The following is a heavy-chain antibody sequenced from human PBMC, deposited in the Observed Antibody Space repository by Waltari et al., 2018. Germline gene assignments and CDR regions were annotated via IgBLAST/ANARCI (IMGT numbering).Heavy chain of an antibody. J-gene: IGHJ3*02. CDR3: ATGPMTTTRIYAFDI. Sequence: QVQLVQSGAEVKKPGASVKVSCKVSGYTLTELSMHWVRQAPGKGLEWMGGFGPEDGETSYDKKFKGRVTMTEDTSTDTAYMELSSLRSEDTAVYYCATGPMTTTRIYAFDIWGQGTMVTVSS. CDR2: FGPEDGET. D-gene: IGHD4-17*01. CDR1: GYTLTELS. V-gene: IGHV1-24*01.